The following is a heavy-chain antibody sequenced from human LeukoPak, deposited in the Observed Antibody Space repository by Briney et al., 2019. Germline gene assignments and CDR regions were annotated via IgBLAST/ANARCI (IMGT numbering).Heavy chain of an antibody. CDR2: INSDGSST. D-gene: IGHD3-22*01. CDR1: GFTVSSNY. V-gene: IGHV3-74*01. CDR3: ARGQYYYDSSGYSHFDY. Sequence: GGSLRLSCAASGFTVSSNYMSWVRQAPGKGLVWVSRINSDGSSTSYADSVKGRFTISRDNAKNTLYLQMNSLRAEDTAVYYCARGQYYYDSSGYSHFDYWGQGTLVTVSS. J-gene: IGHJ4*02.